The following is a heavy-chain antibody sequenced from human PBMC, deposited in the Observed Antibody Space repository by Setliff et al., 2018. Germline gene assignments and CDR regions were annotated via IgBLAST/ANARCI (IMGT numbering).Heavy chain of an antibody. CDR2: IYSGGST. J-gene: IGHJ3*02. D-gene: IGHD1-26*01. Sequence: PGGSLRLSCAASGFTVSSNYMSWVRQAPGKGLEWVSVIYSGGSTYYADSVKGRFTISRDNSKNTLYLQMNSLRAEDTAVYYCARKGISALSGAFDMWGQGTMVTVSS. CDR3: ARKGISALSGAFDM. V-gene: IGHV3-53*01. CDR1: GFTVSSNY.